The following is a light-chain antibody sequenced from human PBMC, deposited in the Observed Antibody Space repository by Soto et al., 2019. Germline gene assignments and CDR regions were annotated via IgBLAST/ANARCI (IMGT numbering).Light chain of an antibody. V-gene: IGKV3-20*01. CDR1: QSVSSSY. CDR3: QQYGSSFT. J-gene: IGKJ3*01. CDR2: GAS. Sequence: EIVLTQSPGTLSLSPGERATLSCRASQSVSSSYLAWYQQKPGQAPRLLIYGASSRATGIPDRFSGSGSGTDFTLTISSLEPEDLALYYCQQYGSSFTFGPGTKVDMK.